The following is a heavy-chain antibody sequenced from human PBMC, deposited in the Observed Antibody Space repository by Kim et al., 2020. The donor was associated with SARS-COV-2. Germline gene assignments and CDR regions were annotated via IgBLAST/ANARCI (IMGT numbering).Heavy chain of an antibody. J-gene: IGHJ6*02. V-gene: IGHV4-34*01. Sequence: LKSRVTISVDTSKNQFSLKLSSVTAADTAVYYCARGRRVRGVTQKYGMDVWGQGTTVTVSS. D-gene: IGHD3-10*01. CDR3: ARGRRVRGVTQKYGMDV.